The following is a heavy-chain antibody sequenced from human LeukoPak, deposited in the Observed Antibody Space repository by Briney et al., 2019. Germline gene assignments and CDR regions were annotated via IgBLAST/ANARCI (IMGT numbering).Heavy chain of an antibody. V-gene: IGHV4-30-2*01. Sequence: SQTLSLTCAVPGGSISSDGYSWSWMRQPPGKGLERIGYIYHSGSTYYNPSLKSRVTISVDRSKNQFTLRLSSVTAADTAVYYGASSRRGRYYVDYWGQGTLVTVSS. CDR3: ASSRRGRYYVDY. CDR1: GGSISSDGYS. CDR2: IYHSGST. D-gene: IGHD3-16*01. J-gene: IGHJ4*02.